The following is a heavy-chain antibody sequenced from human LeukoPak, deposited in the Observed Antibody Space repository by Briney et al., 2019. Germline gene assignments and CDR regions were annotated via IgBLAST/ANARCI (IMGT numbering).Heavy chain of an antibody. V-gene: IGHV5-51*01. CDR1: GSIFTHYW. Sequence: GESLEISCQVSGSIFTHYWIGWGRQLPGKGLEARGIIYPADSDTTYSPSFQGQVTISVDKSISTVYLQWSSLKASDTAMYYCARQSRDGSKTRGYYFDYWGQGTLVTVSS. D-gene: IGHD3-10*01. CDR3: ARQSRDGSKTRGYYFDY. CDR2: IYPADSDT. J-gene: IGHJ4*02.